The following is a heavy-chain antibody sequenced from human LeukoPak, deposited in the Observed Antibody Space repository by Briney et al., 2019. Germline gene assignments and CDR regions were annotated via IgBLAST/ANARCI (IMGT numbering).Heavy chain of an antibody. CDR1: GGSFSGYY. CDR3: AISSRYNSGR. D-gene: IGHD3-10*01. J-gene: IGHJ4*02. Sequence: SETLSLTCAVYGGSFSGYYWSWIRQPPGKGLEWIGEINHSGSTNYNPSLKSRVTISVDTSKNQFSLKLSSVTAADTAVYYCAISSRYNSGRWGQGTLVTVSS. CDR2: INHSGST. V-gene: IGHV4-34*01.